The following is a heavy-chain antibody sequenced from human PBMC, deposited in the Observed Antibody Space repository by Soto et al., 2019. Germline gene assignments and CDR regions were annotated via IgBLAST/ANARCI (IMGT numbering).Heavy chain of an antibody. D-gene: IGHD3-3*01. J-gene: IGHJ4*02. Sequence: GAPVEGSFKGSWYTFTSYAMHLGRQAPGQRLEWMGWINAGNGNTKYSQKFQGRVTITRDTSASTAYMELSSLRSEDTAVYYCARSSLRFLEWLNWGQGTLVTVSS. CDR2: INAGNGNT. CDR3: ARSSLRFLEWLN. CDR1: WYTFTSYA. V-gene: IGHV1-3*01.